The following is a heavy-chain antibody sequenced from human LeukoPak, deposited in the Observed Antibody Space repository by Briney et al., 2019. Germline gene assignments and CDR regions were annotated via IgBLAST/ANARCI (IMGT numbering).Heavy chain of an antibody. Sequence: PGGSLRLSCAASGFTFSSYWMHWVRQAPGKGLERVANIKEDGSETYYVGSVRGRFSISRDNAKNSMYLEMNSLRAEDTAVYFCARDRGWQQFDFWGQGTLVTVSS. V-gene: IGHV3-7*01. J-gene: IGHJ4*02. CDR3: ARDRGWQQFDF. CDR2: IKEDGSET. D-gene: IGHD5-24*01. CDR1: GFTFSSYW.